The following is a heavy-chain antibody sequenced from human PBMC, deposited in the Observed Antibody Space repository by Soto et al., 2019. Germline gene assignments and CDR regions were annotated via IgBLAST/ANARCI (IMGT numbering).Heavy chain of an antibody. J-gene: IGHJ4*02. V-gene: IGHV4-59*01. CDR1: GGSISRYY. Sequence: QVQLQESGPGLVKPPETLSLTCTVSGGSISRYYWSWIRQPPGKGLECIGYIYYTGSAKYNPYSGSTNYNPSLKSRVTISADTSKNQFSLKMTSVTAADTAVYFCARADYGAQRDFDHWGQGTLVTVSS. CDR3: ARADYGAQRDFDH. CDR2: IYYTGSAKYNPYSGST. D-gene: IGHD4-17*01.